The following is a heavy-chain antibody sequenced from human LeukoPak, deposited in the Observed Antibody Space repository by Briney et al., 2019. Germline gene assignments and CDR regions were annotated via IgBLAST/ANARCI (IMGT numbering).Heavy chain of an antibody. CDR1: GGSISSYY. CDR2: IYYSGST. D-gene: IGHD2-2*01. Sequence: SETLSLTCTVSGGSISSYYWSWIRQPPGKGLEWIGYIYYSGSTYYNPSLKSRVTISVDTSKNQFSLKLSSVTAADTAVYYCAREASSTIRPFAFDIWGQGTMVTVSS. J-gene: IGHJ3*02. CDR3: AREASSTIRPFAFDI. V-gene: IGHV4-59*12.